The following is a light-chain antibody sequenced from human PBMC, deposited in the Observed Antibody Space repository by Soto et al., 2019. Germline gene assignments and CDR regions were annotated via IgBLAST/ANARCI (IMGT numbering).Light chain of an antibody. Sequence: EIVLTQSPATLSLSPGERATLSCRASQSVSSYLAWYQQKPCQAPRLLIYDASNRATGIPARFSGSGSGTDFTLTISSLEPEDFAVYYCHQRSNWPLTFGGGTKVEIK. CDR2: DAS. J-gene: IGKJ4*01. V-gene: IGKV3-11*01. CDR3: HQRSNWPLT. CDR1: QSVSSY.